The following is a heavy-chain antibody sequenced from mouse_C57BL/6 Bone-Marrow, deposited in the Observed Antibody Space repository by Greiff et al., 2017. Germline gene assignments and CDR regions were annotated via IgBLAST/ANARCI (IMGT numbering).Heavy chain of an antibody. V-gene: IGHV1-78*01. D-gene: IGHD2-3*01. CDR2: IYPRDGST. J-gene: IGHJ2*01. CDR3: ARRSLCDGYYGFFDY. Sequence: VEPGASVKISCKVSGYTFTDHTIHWMKQRPEQGLEWIGYIYPRDGSTKYNEKFKGKATLTADKSSSTAYMQLNSLTSEDSAVYFCARRSLCDGYYGFFDYWGQGTTLTVSS. CDR1: GYTFTDHT.